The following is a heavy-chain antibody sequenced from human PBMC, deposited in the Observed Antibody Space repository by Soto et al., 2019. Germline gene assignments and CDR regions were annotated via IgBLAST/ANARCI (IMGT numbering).Heavy chain of an antibody. D-gene: IGHD3-10*01. CDR2: ISSNGGST. CDR1: GFTFSSYA. J-gene: IGHJ5*02. V-gene: IGHV3-64D*08. CDR3: VKDKMWFGELFSWFDP. Sequence: GGSLRLSCSASGFTFSSYAMHWVRQAPGKGLEYVSAISSNGGSTYYADSVKGRFTISRDNSKNTLYLQMSSLRAEDTAVYYCVKDKMWFGELFSWFDPWGQGTLVTVSS.